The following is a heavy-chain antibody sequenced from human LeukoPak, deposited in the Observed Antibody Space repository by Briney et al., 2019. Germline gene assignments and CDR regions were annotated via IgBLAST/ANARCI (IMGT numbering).Heavy chain of an antibody. J-gene: IGHJ4*02. CDR1: GYTFTSYG. CDR3: ARVEIDCSGGSCYETADY. Sequence: ASVKVSCKASGYTFTSYGISWVRQAPGQGLEWMGWISAYNGNTNYAQKFQGRVTITADKSTSTAYMELSSLRSEDTAVYYCARVEIDCSGGSCYETADYWGQGTLVTVSS. D-gene: IGHD2-15*01. V-gene: IGHV1-18*01. CDR2: ISAYNGNT.